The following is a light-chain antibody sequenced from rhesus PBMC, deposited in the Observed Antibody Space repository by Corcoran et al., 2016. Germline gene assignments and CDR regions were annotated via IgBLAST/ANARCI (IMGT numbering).Light chain of an antibody. J-gene: IGKJ1*01. Sequence: DIQMTQSPSSLSASVGDTVTITCRASQGISSWLAWYQQKPGKAPKPLIYKASSLQSGVPSRFSGSGSGTDFILTISSLQSEDFATYYCQQYNSRPPTFGQGTKVEIK. V-gene: IGKV1-22*01. CDR2: KAS. CDR3: QQYNSRPPT. CDR1: QGISSW.